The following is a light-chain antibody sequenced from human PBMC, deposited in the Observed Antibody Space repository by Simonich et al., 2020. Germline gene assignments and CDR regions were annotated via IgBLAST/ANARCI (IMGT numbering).Light chain of an antibody. Sequence: EIVMTQSLATLSVSPGERATLSCRASQSVSSNLAWYQHKPGQAPRLLIYGAATRATGIPARFIGSGSVTEFTLTISSLQSEDFAVYYCQQYNNWPRTFGQGTKVEIK. V-gene: IGKV3-15*01. CDR3: QQYNNWPRT. CDR2: GAA. CDR1: QSVSSN. J-gene: IGKJ1*01.